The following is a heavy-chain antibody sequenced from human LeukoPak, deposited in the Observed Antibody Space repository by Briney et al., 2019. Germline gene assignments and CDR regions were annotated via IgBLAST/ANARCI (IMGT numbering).Heavy chain of an antibody. V-gene: IGHV4-59*01. D-gene: IGHD5-18*01. J-gene: IGHJ4*02. CDR2: ISYSGST. Sequence: SETLSLTCTVSGGFISTYYWSWIRQPPGKGLEWIGFISYSGSTYHNPSLKSRVTMSVDTSKDQFSLNLRSVTAADTAVYYCARDRYSYGFWGQGILVTVSS. CDR1: GGFISTYY. CDR3: ARDRYSYGF.